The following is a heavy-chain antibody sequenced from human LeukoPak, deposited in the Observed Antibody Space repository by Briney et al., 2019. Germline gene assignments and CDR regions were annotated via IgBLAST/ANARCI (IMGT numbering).Heavy chain of an antibody. CDR3: ARDMFPGQWGTPTSPFDY. J-gene: IGHJ4*02. Sequence: ASVKVSCKASGYTFTSYAMDWVRQAPGQGLEWMGWINTNTGNPTYAQGFTGRFVFSLDTSVSTAYLQISSLKAEDTAVYYCARDMFPGQWGTPTSPFDYWGQGTLVTVSS. CDR2: INTNTGNP. CDR1: GYTFTSYA. D-gene: IGHD3-16*01. V-gene: IGHV7-4-1*02.